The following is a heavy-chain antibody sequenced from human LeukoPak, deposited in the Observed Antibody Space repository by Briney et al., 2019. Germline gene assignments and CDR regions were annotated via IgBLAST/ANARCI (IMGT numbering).Heavy chain of an antibody. CDR3: ARVKDIVVVPAGFDP. V-gene: IGHV4-59*01. CDR2: IYYSGST. Sequence: SETLSLTCTVSGGSISSYYCNWIRQPPGKGLEWIGYIYYSGSTNYNPSLKSRVTISVDTSKNQFSLKLSSVTAADTAVYYCARVKDIVVVPAGFDPWGQGTLVTVSS. D-gene: IGHD2-2*01. J-gene: IGHJ5*02. CDR1: GGSISSYY.